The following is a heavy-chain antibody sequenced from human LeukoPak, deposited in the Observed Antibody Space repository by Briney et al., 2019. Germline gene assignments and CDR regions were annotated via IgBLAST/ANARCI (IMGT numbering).Heavy chain of an antibody. J-gene: IGHJ4*02. CDR1: GYTFTSYY. D-gene: IGHD5-24*01. Sequence: ASVTVSFTASGYTFTSYYMHWVRQAPGQGLEWMGIINPSGGSTSYAQKFQGRVTMTRDTSTSTVYMELSSLRSEDTAVYYCATSRLQPYFDYWGQGTLVTVSS. V-gene: IGHV1-46*01. CDR3: ATSRLQPYFDY. CDR2: INPSGGST.